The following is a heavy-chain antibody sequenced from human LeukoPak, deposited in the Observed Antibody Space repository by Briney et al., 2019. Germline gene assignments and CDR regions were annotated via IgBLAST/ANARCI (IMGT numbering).Heavy chain of an antibody. V-gene: IGHV7-4-1*02. CDR1: GYTFTSYA. D-gene: IGHD3-9*01. CDR2: INTNTGNP. CDR3: ARHPYDILTGPMYYFDY. Sequence: ASVKVSCKASGYTFTSYAMNWVRQAPGQGLEWMGWINTNTGNPTYAQGFTGRFVFSLDTSVSTAYLQISSLKAEDTAVYYCARHPYDILTGPMYYFDYWGQGTLVTVSS. J-gene: IGHJ4*02.